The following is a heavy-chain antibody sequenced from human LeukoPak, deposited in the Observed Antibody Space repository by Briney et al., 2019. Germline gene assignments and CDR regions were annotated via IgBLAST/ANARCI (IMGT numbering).Heavy chain of an antibody. D-gene: IGHD6-19*01. CDR3: AKDLAVARTLYYYYGMDV. Sequence: GASLRLSCAASGFTFSSYAMSWVRQAPGKGLEWVPAISGSGGSTYYADSVKGRFTISRDNSKNTLYLQMNSLRAEDTAVYYCAKDLAVARTLYYYYGMDVWGQGTTVTVSS. J-gene: IGHJ6*02. CDR2: ISGSGGST. CDR1: GFTFSSYA. V-gene: IGHV3-23*01.